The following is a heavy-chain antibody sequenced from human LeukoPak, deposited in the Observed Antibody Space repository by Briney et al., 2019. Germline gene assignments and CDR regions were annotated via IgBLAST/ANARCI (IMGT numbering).Heavy chain of an antibody. J-gene: IGHJ4*02. D-gene: IGHD3-3*01. CDR1: GYTFTSYG. V-gene: IGHV1-2*02. CDR2: INPNSGGT. CDR3: ARHPTSWSGYYWPLGAFDY. Sequence: ASVKASCKASGYTFTSYGISWVRQAPGQGLEWMGWINPNSGGTNYAQKFQGRVTMTRDTSISTAYMELSRLRSDDTAVYYCARHPTSWSGYYWPLGAFDYWGQGTLVTVSS.